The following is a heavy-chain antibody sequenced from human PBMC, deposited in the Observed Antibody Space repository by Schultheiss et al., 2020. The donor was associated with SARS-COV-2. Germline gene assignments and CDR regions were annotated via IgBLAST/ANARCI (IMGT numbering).Heavy chain of an antibody. CDR1: GFTVSSNY. D-gene: IGHD3-9*01. CDR3: ARDGDYDILTGYYD. J-gene: IGHJ4*02. CDR2: IYSGGST. Sequence: GGSLRLSCAASGFTVSSNYMSWVRQAPGKGLEWVSVIYSGGSTYYADSVKGRFTISRDNSKNTLYLQMNSLRAEDTAVYYCARDGDYDILTGYYDWGQGTLVTVSS. V-gene: IGHV3-53*01.